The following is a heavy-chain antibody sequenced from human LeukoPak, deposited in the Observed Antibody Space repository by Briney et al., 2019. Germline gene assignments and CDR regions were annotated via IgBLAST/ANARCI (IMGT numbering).Heavy chain of an antibody. CDR2: ISWNSGSI. CDR1: GSTFDDYA. CDR3: AKDIRRDICDSGLDY. V-gene: IGHV3-9*03. J-gene: IGHJ4*02. Sequence: GGSLRLSCAASGSTFDDYAMHWVRQAPGKGLEWVSGISWNSGSIGYADSVKGRFTISRDNAKNSLYLQMNSLRAEDMALYYCAKDIRRDICDSGLDYWGQGTLVTVSS. D-gene: IGHD3-10*01.